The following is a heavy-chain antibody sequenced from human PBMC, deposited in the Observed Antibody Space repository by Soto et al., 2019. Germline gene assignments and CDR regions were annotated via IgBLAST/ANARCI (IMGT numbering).Heavy chain of an antibody. J-gene: IGHJ4*02. CDR1: GFTFSNAW. V-gene: IGHV3-15*01. D-gene: IGHD2-15*01. Sequence: EVQLVESGGGLVKPGGSLRLSCAASGFTFSNAWMSWVRQAPGKGLEWVGRIKGKTDGGTTDYAAPVKGRFTISRDDSKNTLYLQMNRLKTEDTAVYYCTTGVGCSGGSCYRYFDYWGQGTLVTVFS. CDR2: IKGKTDGGTT. CDR3: TTGVGCSGGSCYRYFDY.